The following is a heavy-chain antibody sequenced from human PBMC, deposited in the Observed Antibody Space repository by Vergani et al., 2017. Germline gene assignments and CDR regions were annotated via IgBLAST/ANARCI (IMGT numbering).Heavy chain of an antibody. CDR2: ISGPGLST. D-gene: IGHD1-26*01. V-gene: IGHV3-23*01. Sequence: EVHLLESGGGLVQSGGSLRLSCSASGFTFSNSAVSWVRQAPGGGLAWVSSISGPGLSTYYADSVKGRFTISRDNSKNTLYLQMNSLRAEDTAVYYCAKGVGALDYWGQGTLVTVSS. CDR1: GFTFSNSA. J-gene: IGHJ4*02. CDR3: AKGVGALDY.